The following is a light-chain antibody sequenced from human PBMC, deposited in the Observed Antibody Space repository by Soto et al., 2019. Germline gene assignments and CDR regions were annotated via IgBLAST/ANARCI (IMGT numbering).Light chain of an antibody. CDR2: GAS. Sequence: EIVLTQSPGTLSSSPGERATLSCRASQSVSSSHLAWYQQKPGQAPRLLIYGASSRATGIPDRFSGSGSGTDFSLTISRLEPEDFAVYFCQQYDDSPRYTFGQGTKLEI. V-gene: IGKV3-20*01. CDR1: QSVSSSH. CDR3: QQYDDSPRYT. J-gene: IGKJ2*01.